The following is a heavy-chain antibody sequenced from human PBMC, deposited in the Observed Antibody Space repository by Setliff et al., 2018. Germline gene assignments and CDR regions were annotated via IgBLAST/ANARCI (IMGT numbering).Heavy chain of an antibody. CDR1: GYTFAGYY. Sequence: SVKVSCKASGYTFAGYYMHWVRQAPGQGLEWMGWINPIFGTPNYAQKFQDRVTITAGVSTSTAYMELSSLRSDDTAVYYCARDGAYCSGGSCYSFDYWGQGTPVTVSS. CDR3: ARDGAYCSGGSCYSFDY. D-gene: IGHD2-15*01. V-gene: IGHV1-69*13. J-gene: IGHJ4*02. CDR2: INPIFGTP.